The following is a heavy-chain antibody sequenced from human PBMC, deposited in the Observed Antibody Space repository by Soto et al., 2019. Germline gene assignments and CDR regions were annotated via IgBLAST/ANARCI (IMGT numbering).Heavy chain of an antibody. CDR2: ISYDGSNK. J-gene: IGHJ5*02. D-gene: IGHD5-12*01. V-gene: IGHV3-30-3*01. CDR1: VSTFSSYA. Sequence: PGGSLRLSCAASVSTFSSYAMHWVRQAPGKGLEWVAVISYDGSNKYYADSVKGRFTISRDNSKNTLYLQMNSLRAEDTAVYYCAREPELRVAMDSWFDPWGQGTLVTVSS. CDR3: AREPELRVAMDSWFDP.